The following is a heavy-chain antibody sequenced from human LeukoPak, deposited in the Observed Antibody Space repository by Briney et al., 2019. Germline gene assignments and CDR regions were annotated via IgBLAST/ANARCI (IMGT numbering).Heavy chain of an antibody. V-gene: IGHV3-30*02. CDR1: GFTFSSYG. Sequence: GGSLRLSCAASGFTFSSYGMHWVRQAPGKGLEWVAFIRYDGSNKYYADSVKGRFTISRDNSKNTLYLQMNSLRAEDTAVYYCAKDTVLNDAFDIWGQGTMVTVS. D-gene: IGHD4-17*01. CDR2: IRYDGSNK. CDR3: AKDTVLNDAFDI. J-gene: IGHJ3*02.